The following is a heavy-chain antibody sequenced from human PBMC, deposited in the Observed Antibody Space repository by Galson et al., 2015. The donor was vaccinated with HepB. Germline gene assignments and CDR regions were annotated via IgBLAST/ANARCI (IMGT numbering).Heavy chain of an antibody. CDR1: GFNFTNYV. J-gene: IGHJ4*02. Sequence: SLRLSCAASGFNFTNYVINWVRQAPGKGLEWVSSITGTGTSTYYTDSVKGRFIISREKSKDTVYLQMNNLRVDDTAVYFCAKDGRSGDFDHWGQGTLVTVSS. CDR3: AKDGRSGDFDH. V-gene: IGHV3-23*01. CDR2: ITGTGTST. D-gene: IGHD6-25*01.